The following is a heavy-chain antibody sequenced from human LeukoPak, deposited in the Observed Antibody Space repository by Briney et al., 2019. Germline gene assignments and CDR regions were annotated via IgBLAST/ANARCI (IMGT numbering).Heavy chain of an antibody. CDR1: GFTFSSYA. J-gene: IGHJ6*02. CDR2: ISYDGSNK. V-gene: IGHV3-30-3*01. CDR3: ARDLFLARSGCYDYYYGMDV. D-gene: IGHD3-3*01. Sequence: GGSLRLSCAASGFTFSSYAMHWDRQAPGKGLEWVAVISYDGSNKYYADSVKGRFTISRDNSKNTLYLQMNSLRAEDTAVYYCARDLFLARSGCYDYYYGMDVWGQGTTVTVSS.